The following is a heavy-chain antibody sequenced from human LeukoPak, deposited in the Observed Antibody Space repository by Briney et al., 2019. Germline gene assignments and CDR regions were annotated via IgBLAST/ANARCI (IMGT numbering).Heavy chain of an antibody. CDR2: ISRNSYT. V-gene: IGHV3-11*06. CDR3: ARMGIAAVGAYYFDY. CDR1: GFTFSDYY. J-gene: IGHJ4*02. D-gene: IGHD6-13*01. Sequence: GGSLRLSCAASGFTFSDYYMSWIRQAPGKGLEWVSYISRNSYTNYADSVKGRFTISRDNAKNSLYLQMARLRAEDTAVYYCARMGIAAVGAYYFDYWGQGTLVAVSS.